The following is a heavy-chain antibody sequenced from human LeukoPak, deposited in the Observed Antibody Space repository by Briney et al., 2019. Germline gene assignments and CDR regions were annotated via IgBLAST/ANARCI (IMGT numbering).Heavy chain of an antibody. CDR1: GFTFSSYW. CDR3: AKGLQGTTGTTVGDAFDI. J-gene: IGHJ3*02. D-gene: IGHD1-1*01. V-gene: IGHV3-9*01. CDR2: ISWNSGST. Sequence: GGSLRLSCAASGFTFSSYWMSWVRQAPGKGLEWVSGISWNSGSTVYADSVKGRFTISRDNTKNSLYLQMNGLRAEDTALYYCAKGLQGTTGTTVGDAFDIWGQGTMVTVSS.